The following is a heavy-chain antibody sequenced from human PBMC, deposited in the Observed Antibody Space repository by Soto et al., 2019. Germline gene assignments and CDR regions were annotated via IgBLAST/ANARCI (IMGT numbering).Heavy chain of an antibody. CDR1: GFSLTTDRVG. Sequence: QITLKESGPTLVKPTQTLTLTCTFSGFSLTTDRVGVGWIRQPPGEALEWLAVSYWDDSKTYRPSLETRLTITKDTPKTKVSLTMTHMDSLDTATYYCAHAYGGRSIYLGHGTLVTVSS. J-gene: IGHJ4*01. CDR2: SYWDDSK. CDR3: AHAYGGRSIY. D-gene: IGHD3-10*01. V-gene: IGHV2-5*02.